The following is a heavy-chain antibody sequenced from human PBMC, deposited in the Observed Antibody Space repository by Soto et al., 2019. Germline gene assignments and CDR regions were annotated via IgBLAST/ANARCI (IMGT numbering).Heavy chain of an antibody. CDR1: GGSIGNYY. J-gene: IGHJ4*02. CDR3: ARDHPHSYGVYYFDY. V-gene: IGHV4-59*13. D-gene: IGHD5-18*01. Sequence: PSETLSLTCTVSGGSIGNYYWNWVGQCPGKGLEWIGYIYSSGSTHYNPSLQNRVTISIDTSKNQVSLKVNSVTAADTAVYYCARDHPHSYGVYYFDYWGQGTPVTVSS. CDR2: IYSSGST.